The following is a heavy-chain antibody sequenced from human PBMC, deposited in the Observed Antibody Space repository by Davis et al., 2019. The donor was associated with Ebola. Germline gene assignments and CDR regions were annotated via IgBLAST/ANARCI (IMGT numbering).Heavy chain of an antibody. Sequence: GESLKISCAASGFTFDDYTMHWVRQAPCNVLSFLSLISWDGGSTYYADSVKGRFTISRDNAKNTLYLQMNSLRAEDTAVYYCVKDSLKWELLVLGWWGQGTLVTVSS. D-gene: IGHD1-26*01. J-gene: IGHJ4*02. CDR2: ISWDGGST. CDR1: GFTFDDYT. V-gene: IGHV3-43*01. CDR3: VKDSLKWELLVLGW.